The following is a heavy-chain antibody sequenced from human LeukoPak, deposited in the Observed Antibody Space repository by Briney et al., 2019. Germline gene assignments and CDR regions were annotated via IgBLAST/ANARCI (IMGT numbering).Heavy chain of an antibody. J-gene: IGHJ4*02. CDR2: ISYDGSNK. Sequence: GGSLRLSCAAPGFTFSSYGMHWVRQAPGKGLEWVAVISYDGSNKYYADSVKGRFTISRDNSKNTLYLQMNSLRAEDTAVYYCARDPFADYWGQGTLVTVSS. V-gene: IGHV3-30*03. CDR3: ARDPFADY. CDR1: GFTFSSYG.